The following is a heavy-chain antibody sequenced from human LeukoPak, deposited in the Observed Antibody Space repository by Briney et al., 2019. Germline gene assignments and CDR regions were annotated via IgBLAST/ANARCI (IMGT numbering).Heavy chain of an antibody. CDR2: INPNSGGT. V-gene: IGHV1-2*02. J-gene: IGHJ3*02. D-gene: IGHD2-15*01. CDR3: ARIAALDAFDI. CDR1: GYTFTGYY. Sequence: ASVKVSCTASGYTFTGYYMHWVRQAPGQGLEWMAWINPNSGGTYYAQNFHDRITMTRDTSISTAYMELSRLRSDDTAVYYCARIAALDAFDIWGQGTMVTVSS.